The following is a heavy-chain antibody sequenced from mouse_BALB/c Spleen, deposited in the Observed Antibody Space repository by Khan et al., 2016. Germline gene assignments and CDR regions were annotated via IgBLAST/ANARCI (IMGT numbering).Heavy chain of an antibody. CDR2: IDPANDDT. V-gene: IGHV14-3*02. J-gene: IGHJ1*01. Sequence: EVKLLESGAELVKPGASVKLSCTASGFNIKDTYIHWVKQRPEQGLEWIGWIDPANDDTQYDPKFQGRATITADTSSNTAYLQLSSLTSEDTAVFCCARKDWFFDGWGAGTTVTVSA. CDR3: ARKDWFFDG. CDR1: GFNIKDTY.